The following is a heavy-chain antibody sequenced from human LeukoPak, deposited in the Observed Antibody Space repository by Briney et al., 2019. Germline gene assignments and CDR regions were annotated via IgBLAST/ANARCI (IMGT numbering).Heavy chain of an antibody. J-gene: IGHJ3*01. CDR3: VRQSGTFTIDDAFDL. D-gene: IGHD3-3*01. Sequence: SETLSLTCTVSGYSISSGYYWGWIRQPPGKGLQWIGSIDHSGSTHYRLSLKSRVTISVDTPKNQFSLRLSSVTAADTAVYYCVRQSGTFTIDDAFDLWGQGTVVTVSS. CDR1: GYSISSGYY. V-gene: IGHV4-38-2*02. CDR2: IDHSGST.